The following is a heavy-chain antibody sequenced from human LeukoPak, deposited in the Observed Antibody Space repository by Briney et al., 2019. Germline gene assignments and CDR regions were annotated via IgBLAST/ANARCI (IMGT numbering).Heavy chain of an antibody. J-gene: IGHJ4*02. CDR1: GGSFSGYY. V-gene: IGHV4-34*01. CDR3: ARLPHNSPHFDY. D-gene: IGHD1-1*01. CDR2: INHSGST. Sequence: PSETLSLTCAVYGGSFSGYYWSWIRQPPGKGLEWIGEINHSGSTNYNPSLKSRVTISVDTSKNQFSLKLSSVTAADTAVYYCARLPHNSPHFDYWGLGTLVTVSS.